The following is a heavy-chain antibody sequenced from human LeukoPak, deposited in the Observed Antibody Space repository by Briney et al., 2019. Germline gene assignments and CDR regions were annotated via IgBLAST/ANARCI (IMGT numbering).Heavy chain of an antibody. J-gene: IGHJ4*02. CDR3: ARARPYSSGCDY. CDR2: INPNSSGT. Sequence: ASVKVSCKASGYTFTGYYMHWVRQAPGQGLEWMGWINPNSSGTNYAQKFQGWVTMTRDTSISTAYMELSRLRSDDTAVYYCARARPYSSGCDYWGQGTLVTVSS. CDR1: GYTFTGYY. V-gene: IGHV1-2*04. D-gene: IGHD6-19*01.